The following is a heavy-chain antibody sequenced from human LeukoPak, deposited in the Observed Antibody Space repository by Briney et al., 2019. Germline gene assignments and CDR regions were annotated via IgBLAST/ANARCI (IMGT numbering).Heavy chain of an antibody. CDR3: ARQGATVSHWFDP. V-gene: IGHV4-59*08. J-gene: IGHJ5*02. CDR2: IYYSGST. Sequence: PSETLSLTCTVSGGSISSYYWSWIRQPPGKGLEWIGYIYYSGSTNYNPSLKSRVTISVDTSKNQFSLKLSSVTAADTAVYYCARQGATVSHWFDPWGRGTLVTVSS. CDR1: GGSISSYY. D-gene: IGHD4-17*01.